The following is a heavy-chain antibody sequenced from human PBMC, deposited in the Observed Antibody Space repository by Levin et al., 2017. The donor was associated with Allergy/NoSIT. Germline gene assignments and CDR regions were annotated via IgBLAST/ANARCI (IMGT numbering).Heavy chain of an antibody. V-gene: IGHV3-11*01. CDR2: ISSSGSTI. CDR3: ARAGITGTPPYYFDY. D-gene: IGHD1-20*01. J-gene: IGHJ4*02. CDR1: GFTFSDYY. Sequence: GGSLRLSCAASGFTFSDYYMSWIRQAPGKGLEWVSYISSSGSTIYYADSVKGRFTISRDNAKNSLYLQMNSLRAEDTAVYYCARAGITGTPPYYFDYWGQGTLVTVSS.